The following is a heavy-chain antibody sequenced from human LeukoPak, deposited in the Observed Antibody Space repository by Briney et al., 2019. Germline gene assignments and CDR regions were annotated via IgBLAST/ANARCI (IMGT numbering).Heavy chain of an antibody. V-gene: IGHV4-39*07. J-gene: IGHJ4*02. D-gene: IGHD1-26*01. CDR2: IYYSGDT. CDR1: GGSISSRSYY. CDR3: ARDRSRWDLLPFDS. Sequence: SETLSLTCTVSGGSISSRSYYWGWIRQPPGKGLEWIANIYYSGDTYYNPSLKSRVTISVDTSKNQFSLKLSSVAAADTAVYHCARDRSRWDLLPFDSWGQGTLVTVSS.